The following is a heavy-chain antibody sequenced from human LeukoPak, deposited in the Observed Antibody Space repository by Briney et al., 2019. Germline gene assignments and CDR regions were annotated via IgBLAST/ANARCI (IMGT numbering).Heavy chain of an antibody. Sequence: SETLSLTCAVYGGSLSGYYWSWIRQPPGKGLEWIGEINHRGSTNYNPSLKSRVTISVDTSKNQFSLNLSSVTAADTAVYYCARKQLASSGFYFDYWGQGTLVTVSS. D-gene: IGHD6-13*01. CDR3: ARKQLASSGFYFDY. V-gene: IGHV4-34*01. CDR2: INHRGST. CDR1: GGSLSGYY. J-gene: IGHJ4*02.